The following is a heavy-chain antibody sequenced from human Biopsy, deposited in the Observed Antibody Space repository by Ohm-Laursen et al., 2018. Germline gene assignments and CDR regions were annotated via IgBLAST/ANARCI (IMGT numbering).Heavy chain of an antibody. D-gene: IGHD3-9*01. Sequence: ASVKVSCKAPGGTFSNYGVNWVRQAPGQGLEWLGGNIPILGTGNSAQKFQDRVTVAADTSTSTATMELRSLRSYDTAVYYCATKLTGYFHHWGQGTLVIVSS. CDR3: ATKLTGYFHH. CDR2: NIPILGTG. J-gene: IGHJ1*01. CDR1: GGTFSNYG. V-gene: IGHV1-69*06.